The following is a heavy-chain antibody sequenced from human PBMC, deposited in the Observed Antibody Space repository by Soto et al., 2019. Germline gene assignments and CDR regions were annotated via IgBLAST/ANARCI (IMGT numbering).Heavy chain of an antibody. V-gene: IGHV3-21*01. J-gene: IGHJ4*02. Sequence: PWSSLRISSAAYGFKFSSYSMNWVRQAPGKGLEWVSSISRSSYIYYADSVKGRFTISRDNAKNALYLQMNSLRDDDTAVYYCARVGYSGSYHFDYWGQGT. CDR1: GFKFSSYS. CDR2: ISRSSYI. CDR3: ARVGYSGSYHFDY. D-gene: IGHD1-26*01.